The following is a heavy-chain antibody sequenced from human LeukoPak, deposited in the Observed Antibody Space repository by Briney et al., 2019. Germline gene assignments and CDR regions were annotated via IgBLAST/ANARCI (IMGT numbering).Heavy chain of an antibody. CDR2: IKSKTDGGTI. V-gene: IGHV3-15*01. CDR1: GFTFTNVW. J-gene: IGHJ4*02. Sequence: GGSLRLSCAASGFTFTNVWMSWVRQAPGKGLEWVGRIKSKTDGGTIDYAAPVKGRFTISRDDSKKTLYLHMNSLKIEDTAVYYCTTDFTAPYWGQGTPVTVSS. CDR3: TTDFTAPY. D-gene: IGHD3-16*01.